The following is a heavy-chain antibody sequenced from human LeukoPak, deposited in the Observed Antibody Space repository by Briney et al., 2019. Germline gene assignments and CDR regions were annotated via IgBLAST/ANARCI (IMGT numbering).Heavy chain of an antibody. D-gene: IGHD3-22*01. Sequence: SETRSPPCTVFGASFSSGTYYWGWIRQPPGKGLEWFGSISYTRSTFYIPSPQSRVTISVDTSKNQYFLKLSSVTAADTAVYYGARHRESSGYSPFDYWGQGTLVTVSS. V-gene: IGHV4-39*01. CDR1: GASFSSGTYY. CDR2: ISYTRST. CDR3: ARHRESSGYSPFDY. J-gene: IGHJ4*02.